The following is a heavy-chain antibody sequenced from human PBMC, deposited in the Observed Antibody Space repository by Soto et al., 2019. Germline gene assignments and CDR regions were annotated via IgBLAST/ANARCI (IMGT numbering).Heavy chain of an antibody. J-gene: IGHJ4*02. CDR3: ARVGDCTNGVCYDFDY. CDR1: GGSISSGDYY. V-gene: IGHV4-30-4*01. CDR2: IYYSGST. Sequence: QVQLQESGPGLVKPSQTLSLTCTVSGGSISSGDYYWSWIRQPPGKGLEWIGYIYYSGSTYYNPSLKSRVTISVDTSKNQFSLKLSSVTAADTAVYYCARVGDCTNGVCYDFDYWGQGTLVTVSS. D-gene: IGHD2-8*01.